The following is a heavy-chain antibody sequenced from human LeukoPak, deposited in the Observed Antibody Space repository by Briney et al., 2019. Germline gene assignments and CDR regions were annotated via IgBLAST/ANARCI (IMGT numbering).Heavy chain of an antibody. Sequence: GGSLRLACAASGFTFSNAWMNWVRQTPGKGLEWVSSISGSGGRIDYADSVKGRFTISRDISKNTLYLQMNNLRVEDTAVYYCVKGAYDYTEVAYFDFWGQGILVTVSS. J-gene: IGHJ4*01. V-gene: IGHV3-23*01. CDR1: GFTFSNAW. CDR2: ISGSGGRI. D-gene: IGHD5-12*01. CDR3: VKGAYDYTEVAYFDF.